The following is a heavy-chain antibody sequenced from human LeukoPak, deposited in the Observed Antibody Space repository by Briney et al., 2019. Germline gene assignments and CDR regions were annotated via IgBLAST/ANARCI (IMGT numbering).Heavy chain of an antibody. Sequence: GGSLRLFCAASGFTFDDYGMSWVRQAPGKGLEWVSGINWNGGSTGYADSVKGRFTISRDNAKNSLYLQMNSLRAEDTALYYCARTRLRGSDWDAFDIWGQGTMVTVSS. CDR3: ARTRLRGSDWDAFDI. D-gene: IGHD1-26*01. J-gene: IGHJ3*02. CDR2: INWNGGST. CDR1: GFTFDDYG. V-gene: IGHV3-20*04.